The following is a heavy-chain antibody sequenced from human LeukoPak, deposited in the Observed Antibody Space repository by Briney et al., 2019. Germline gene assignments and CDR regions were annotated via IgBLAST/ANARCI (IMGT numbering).Heavy chain of an antibody. D-gene: IGHD6-13*01. Sequence: SVKVSCKASRGTFISYAISWVRQAPGQGLEWMGRIIPIFGTANYAQKFQGRVTITTDESTSTAYMELSSLRSEDTAVYYCARSIAAAEYNYYYHMDVWGKGTTVTVSS. CDR1: RGTFISYA. V-gene: IGHV1-69*05. J-gene: IGHJ6*03. CDR2: IIPIFGTA. CDR3: ARSIAAAEYNYYYHMDV.